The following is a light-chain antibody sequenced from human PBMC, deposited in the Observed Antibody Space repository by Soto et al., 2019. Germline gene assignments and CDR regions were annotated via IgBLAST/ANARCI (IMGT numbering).Light chain of an antibody. Sequence: QSVLTQSPSASASLGASVKFTCTLSSGHKDYAIAWHQQQPEKGPRYLMKINSDGTHYKGDGIPDRFSGFSSGAERLLIISSLQSEDEADYYCQTWDTGIVIFGGGTKVTVL. V-gene: IGLV4-69*02. CDR1: SGHKDYA. CDR2: INSDGTH. J-gene: IGLJ2*01. CDR3: QTWDTGIVI.